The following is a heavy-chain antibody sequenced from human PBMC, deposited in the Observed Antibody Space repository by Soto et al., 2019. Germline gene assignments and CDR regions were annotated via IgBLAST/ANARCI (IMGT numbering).Heavy chain of an antibody. CDR3: ASGDGDCGGDCYSADY. J-gene: IGHJ4*02. D-gene: IGHD2-21*02. CDR1: GGSFSGYY. Sequence: SETLSLTCAVYGGSFSGYYWSWIRQPPGKGLEWIGEINHSGSTNYNPSLKSRVTISVDTSKNQFSLKLSSVTAADTAVYYCASGDGDCGGDCYSADYWGQGTLVTVSS. CDR2: INHSGST. V-gene: IGHV4-34*01.